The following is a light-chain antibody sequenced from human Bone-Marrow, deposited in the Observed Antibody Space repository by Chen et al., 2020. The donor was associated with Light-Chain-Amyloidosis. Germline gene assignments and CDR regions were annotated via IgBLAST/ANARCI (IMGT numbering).Light chain of an antibody. CDR1: QTISSNY. J-gene: IGKJ4*01. CDR2: GSS. CDR3: QQYGTSPLT. Sequence: EIVSTQSPGTLSFSPGEGANLSCRASQTISSNYLTWYQQKFGQAPRLLIYGSSSRATGIPVRFTGSGSGTDFTLTINRLEPEDFAMYYCQQYGTSPLTFSGGTKVEIK. V-gene: IGKV3-20*01.